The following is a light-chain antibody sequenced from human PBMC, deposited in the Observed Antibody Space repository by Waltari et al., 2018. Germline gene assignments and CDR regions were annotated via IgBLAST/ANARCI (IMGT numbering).Light chain of an antibody. CDR3: QQYSYYQT. CDR2: KAS. V-gene: IGKV1-5*03. Sequence: DIQMTQSPSTLSASVGDRVTITCRASQSISNWLAWFQQRPGKAPKLLIYKASRLESGVPARFSGRGSGADFSLTISSLQPDDFATYYCQQYSYYQTFGQGTKVEIK. J-gene: IGKJ1*01. CDR1: QSISNW.